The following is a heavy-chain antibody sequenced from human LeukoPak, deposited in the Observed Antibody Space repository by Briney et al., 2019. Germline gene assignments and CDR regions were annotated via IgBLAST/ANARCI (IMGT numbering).Heavy chain of an antibody. CDR1: GGSITQTNY. CDR3: ARREYHCSGGSCPYFDY. V-gene: IGHV4-4*02. Sequence: PSGTLSLTCDVSGGSITQTNYWTWVRQPPGKGLEWIGEVNLQGGTNYNPSLLRRVAISVDTSANHVSLQMTSVTAADTAVYYCARREYHCSGGSCPYFDYWGQGTLVTVSS. CDR2: VNLQGGT. D-gene: IGHD2-15*01. J-gene: IGHJ4*02.